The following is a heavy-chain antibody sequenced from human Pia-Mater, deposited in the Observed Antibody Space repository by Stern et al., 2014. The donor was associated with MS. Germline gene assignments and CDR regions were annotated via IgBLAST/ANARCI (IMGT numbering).Heavy chain of an antibody. CDR2: ISYDGSKA. J-gene: IGHJ6*02. V-gene: IGHV3-30-3*01. Sequence: VQLVESGGGVVQPGRSLRLSCAATGFNFSSYAMQWVRQAPGKGLGWVAVISYDGSKAYYADSVKGRFTISRDNSKKTLFLQMNSLRPEDTADYYCARDLLWFGEFDWGAMDVWGHGTTVTVSS. CDR1: GFNFSSYA. D-gene: IGHD3-10*01. CDR3: ARDLLWFGEFDWGAMDV.